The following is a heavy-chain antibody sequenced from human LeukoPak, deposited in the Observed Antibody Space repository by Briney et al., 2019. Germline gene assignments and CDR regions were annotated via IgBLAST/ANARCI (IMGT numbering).Heavy chain of an antibody. CDR2: ISSSSSTI. CDR3: ARERTYYDFWSGTPGPYYYMDV. Sequence: GGSLRLSCAASGFTFSSYSMNWVRQAPGKGLEWVSYISSSSSTIYYADSVKGRFTISRDNAKNSLYLQMNSLRAEDTAVYYCARERTYYDFWSGTPGPYYYMDVWGKGTTVTVSS. J-gene: IGHJ6*03. D-gene: IGHD3-3*01. V-gene: IGHV3-48*01. CDR1: GFTFSSYS.